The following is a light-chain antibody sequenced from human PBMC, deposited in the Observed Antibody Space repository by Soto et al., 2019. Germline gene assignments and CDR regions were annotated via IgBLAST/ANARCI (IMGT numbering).Light chain of an antibody. J-gene: IGKJ1*01. CDR2: GAS. CDR3: QHYNNWPPWT. V-gene: IGKV3-15*01. Sequence: EIVMTQSPATLSVSPGERATLSCRASQSVSRDLAWYQQKPGQAPRLLISGASTRATGVPARFSGSGSGTEFSLTIMSLQSEDFAVYYCQHYNNWPPWTFGQGTRVEIK. CDR1: QSVSRD.